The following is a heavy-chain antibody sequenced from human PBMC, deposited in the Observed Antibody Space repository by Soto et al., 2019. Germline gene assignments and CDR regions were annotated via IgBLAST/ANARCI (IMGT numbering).Heavy chain of an antibody. Sequence: EVQLVESGGGLVKPGGSLRLSCAASGFTFSNAWMSWVRQAPGKGLEWVGRIKSKTDGGTTDYAAPVKGRFTISRDDSKNTLYLQMNSLKTEDTAVYYCTTDNRYYDFWSGYYDYYYYYMDVWGKGTTVTVSS. V-gene: IGHV3-15*01. J-gene: IGHJ6*03. CDR1: GFTFSNAW. CDR3: TTDNRYYDFWSGYYDYYYYYMDV. CDR2: IKSKTDGGTT. D-gene: IGHD3-3*01.